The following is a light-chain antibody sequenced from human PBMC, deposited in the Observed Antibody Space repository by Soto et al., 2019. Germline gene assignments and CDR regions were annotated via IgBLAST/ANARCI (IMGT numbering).Light chain of an antibody. V-gene: IGLV2-23*02. CDR1: SSDVGGYNY. Sequence: QSALTQPASVSGSPGQSITISCTGTSSDVGGYNYVSWYQQHPGKAPKLMIYEVTKRPSGVSDHFSGSKSGNTASLTISGLQAEDEADYYCCSYAGSSTLVFGGGTKLTVL. CDR3: CSYAGSSTLV. J-gene: IGLJ3*02. CDR2: EVT.